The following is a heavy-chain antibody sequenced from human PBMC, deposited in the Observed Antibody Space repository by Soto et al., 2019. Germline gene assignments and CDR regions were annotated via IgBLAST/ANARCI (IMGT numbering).Heavy chain of an antibody. CDR3: ARTAAMYYYYYGMDV. V-gene: IGHV4-4*02. J-gene: IGHJ6*02. D-gene: IGHD6-25*01. CDR1: GCSISSSNW. Sequence: TSETLSLTCAVSGCSISSSNWWSWVRQPPGKGLEWIGEIYHSGSTNYNPSLKSRVTISVDKSKNQFSLKLSSVTAADTSVYYCARTAAMYYYYYGMDVWGQGTTVTVSS. CDR2: IYHSGST.